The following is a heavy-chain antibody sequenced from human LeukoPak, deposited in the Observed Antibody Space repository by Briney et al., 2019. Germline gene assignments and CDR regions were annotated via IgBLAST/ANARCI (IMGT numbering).Heavy chain of an antibody. CDR3: ARLPNLRGYYYYMDV. Sequence: SETLSLTCTVSGGSISSSSYYWGWLRQPPGRGLEWIGSIYYSGSTYYNPSLKRRVTISVDTSKNQFSLKLSSVTAADTAVYYCARLPNLRGYYYYMDVWGKGTTVTISS. CDR1: GGSISSSSYY. V-gene: IGHV4-39*01. J-gene: IGHJ6*03. CDR2: IYYSGST.